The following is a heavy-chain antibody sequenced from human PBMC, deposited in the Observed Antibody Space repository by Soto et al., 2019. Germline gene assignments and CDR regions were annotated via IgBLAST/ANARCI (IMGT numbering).Heavy chain of an antibody. V-gene: IGHV4-39*01. CDR1: GGSISSSSYY. D-gene: IGHD3-22*01. Sequence: SETLSLTCTVSGGSISSSSYYWGWIRQPPGKGLEWIGSIYYSGSTYYNPSLKSRVTISVDTSKNQFSLKLGSVTAADTAVYYCARAYDSSGYPSLFDYWGQGTLVTVSS. J-gene: IGHJ4*02. CDR2: IYYSGST. CDR3: ARAYDSSGYPSLFDY.